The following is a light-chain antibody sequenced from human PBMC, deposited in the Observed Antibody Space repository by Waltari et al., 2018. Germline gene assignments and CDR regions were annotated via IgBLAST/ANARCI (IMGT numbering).Light chain of an antibody. CDR2: DAS. Sequence: EIRLTQSPGTLSLSPGDTATISCRASQSVASNYLAWYQQKPGQAPRLLIYDASSRASGIPARFSGSGSGTDFTLTISRLEPEDFAVYYCQQYEISAPWTFGQGTKVEI. J-gene: IGKJ1*01. CDR3: QQYEISAPWT. CDR1: QSVASNY. V-gene: IGKV3-20*01.